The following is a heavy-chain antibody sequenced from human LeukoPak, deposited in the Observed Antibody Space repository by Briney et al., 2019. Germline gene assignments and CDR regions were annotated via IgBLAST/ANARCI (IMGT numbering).Heavy chain of an antibody. CDR1: GGTISNYY. D-gene: IGHD1-26*01. J-gene: IGHJ3*02. V-gene: IGHV4-59*01. CDR3: ARDRRRDLLHAFDI. Sequence: SETLSLTCTVSGGTISNYYWSWIRQPPGKGLEWIAYIDYSGSTNYNPSLKSRVTVSVDASRNQFSLNLSSVTAADTAVYYCARDRRRDLLHAFDIWGQGTMVTVSS. CDR2: IDYSGST.